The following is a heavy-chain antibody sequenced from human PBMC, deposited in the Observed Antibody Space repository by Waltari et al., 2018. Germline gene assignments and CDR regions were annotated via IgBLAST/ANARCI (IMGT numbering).Heavy chain of an antibody. Sequence: QVQLQQWGAGLLKPSETLSLTCAVYGGSFSGYYWSWIRQPPGKGLEWIGEINHRGSTNYNPSLKSRVTISVDTSKNQFSLKLSSVTAADTAVYDCARSGRGVTYAYYYYYGMDVWGQGTTVTVSS. CDR2: INHRGST. V-gene: IGHV4-34*01. D-gene: IGHD4-4*01. J-gene: IGHJ6*02. CDR1: GGSFSGYY. CDR3: ARSGRGVTYAYYYYYGMDV.